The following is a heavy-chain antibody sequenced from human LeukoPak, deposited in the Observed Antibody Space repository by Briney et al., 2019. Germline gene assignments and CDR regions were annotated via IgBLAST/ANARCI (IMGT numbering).Heavy chain of an antibody. CDR3: ARGGWYPESFQH. Sequence: SETLSLTCTVSGGSISSYYWNWIRQSAGRGLEWIGRFYTGGSTNYNPSLKSRVTISVDTSKNQFSLKLSSVTAADTAVYYCARGGWYPESFQHWGQGALVTVSS. CDR1: GGSISSYY. J-gene: IGHJ1*01. CDR2: FYTGGST. V-gene: IGHV4-4*07. D-gene: IGHD6-19*01.